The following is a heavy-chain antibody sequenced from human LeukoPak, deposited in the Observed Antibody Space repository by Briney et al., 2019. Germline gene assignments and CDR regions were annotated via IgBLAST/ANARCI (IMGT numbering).Heavy chain of an antibody. Sequence: GGSLRLSCAASGFTFSDHDMDWVRQAPGKGLQWVGRSRNTASISTTKYAASVKGRFTISRDNAKNSLYLQMNSLRAEDTAVYYCAELGITMIGGVWGKGTTVTISS. V-gene: IGHV3-72*01. J-gene: IGHJ6*04. CDR3: AELGITMIGGV. CDR2: SRNTASISTT. CDR1: GFTFSDHD. D-gene: IGHD3-10*02.